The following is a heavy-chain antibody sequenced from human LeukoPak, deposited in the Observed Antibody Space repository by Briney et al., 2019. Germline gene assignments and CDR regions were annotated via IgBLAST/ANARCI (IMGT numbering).Heavy chain of an antibody. Sequence: PSETLSLTCTVSGGSISSYYWSWIRQPAGKGLEWIGRIYTSGNTNYNPSLKSRVTMSVDTSKNQFSLKLSSVTAADTAVYYCASSPRGAIVGATWWFDPWGQGTLVTVSS. CDR2: IYTSGNT. V-gene: IGHV4-4*07. J-gene: IGHJ5*02. D-gene: IGHD1-26*01. CDR1: GGSISSYY. CDR3: ASSPRGAIVGATWWFDP.